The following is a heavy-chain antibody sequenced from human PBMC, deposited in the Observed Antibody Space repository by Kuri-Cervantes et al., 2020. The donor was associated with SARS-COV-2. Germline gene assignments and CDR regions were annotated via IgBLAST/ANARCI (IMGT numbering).Heavy chain of an antibody. Sequence: GESLKISCAASGFTFSSYWMSWVRQAPGKGLEWVANIKQDGSEKYYVDSVKGQFTISRDNAKNSLYLQMNSLRAEDTAVYYCARDPRYSSSWLDYWGQGTLVTVSS. CDR3: ARDPRYSSSWLDY. CDR1: GFTFSSYW. J-gene: IGHJ4*02. CDR2: IKQDGSEK. V-gene: IGHV3-7*01. D-gene: IGHD6-6*01.